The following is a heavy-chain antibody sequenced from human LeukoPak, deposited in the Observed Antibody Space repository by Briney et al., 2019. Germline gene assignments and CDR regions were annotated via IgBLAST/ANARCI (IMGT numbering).Heavy chain of an antibody. CDR1: GFTFSGFY. Sequence: GGSLRLSCAASGFTFSGFYMNWVRQAPGKGLEWVSVIFSGGSTYYADSVKGRFTISRDNSKNTLYLQMNSLRAEDTAVYYCARAFDCSSTSCYAAGMDYWGQGTLVTVSS. V-gene: IGHV3-66*01. CDR2: IFSGGST. J-gene: IGHJ4*02. D-gene: IGHD2-2*01. CDR3: ARAFDCSSTSCYAAGMDY.